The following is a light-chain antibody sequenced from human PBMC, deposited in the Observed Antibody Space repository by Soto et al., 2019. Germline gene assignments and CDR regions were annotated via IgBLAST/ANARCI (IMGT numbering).Light chain of an antibody. V-gene: IGKV1-5*01. J-gene: IGKJ1*01. CDR3: QQYRSYPWT. CDR1: QSIDSW. Sequence: DIQMTQSPSTLSASLGDRVTITCRASQSIDSWLAWYQQKPGKAPKVLIHGASSLESGVPSRFSGRGSGTEFTLTISSLQPDDFATYCCQQYRSYPWTFGQGTKVEIK. CDR2: GAS.